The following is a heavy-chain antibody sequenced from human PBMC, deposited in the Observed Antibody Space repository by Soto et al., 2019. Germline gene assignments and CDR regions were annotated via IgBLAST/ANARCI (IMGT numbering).Heavy chain of an antibody. Sequence: SEALSLTCTVSGGSISSGGYYWSWIRQHPGKGLEWIGYIYYSGSTYYNPSLKSRVTISVDTSKNQFSLKLSSVTAADTAVYYCARVWTRHCSSTSCYSGRYGMDAWGHGTPVTLSS. J-gene: IGHJ6*02. CDR2: IYYSGST. CDR3: ARVWTRHCSSTSCYSGRYGMDA. D-gene: IGHD2-2*01. V-gene: IGHV4-31*03. CDR1: GGSISSGGYY.